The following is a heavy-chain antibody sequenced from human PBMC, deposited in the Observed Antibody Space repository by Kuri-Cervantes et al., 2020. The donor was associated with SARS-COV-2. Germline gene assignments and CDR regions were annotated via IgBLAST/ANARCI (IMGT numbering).Heavy chain of an antibody. Sequence: GGSLRLSCAASGFTFSSYAMHWVRQAPGKGLEWVAVISYDGSNKYYADSVKGRFTISRDNSKNTLYLQMNSLRAEDTAVYYCARNAVAGTYYYYMDVWGKGTTVTVSS. CDR3: ARNAVAGTYYYYMDV. CDR1: GFTFSSYA. V-gene: IGHV3-30*04. J-gene: IGHJ6*03. D-gene: IGHD6-19*01. CDR2: ISYDGSNK.